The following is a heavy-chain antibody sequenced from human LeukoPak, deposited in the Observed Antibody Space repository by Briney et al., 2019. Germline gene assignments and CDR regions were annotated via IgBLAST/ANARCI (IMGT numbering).Heavy chain of an antibody. CDR3: AKGPDLNYYYYYMDV. J-gene: IGHJ6*03. Sequence: GGSRRLSCAASGFTFSRYAMSWVRQAPGKGLEWVSAISGSGGSTYYAESVKGRFTLSRDTPKNTLYLQMNRLRAEDTAVYYCAKGPDLNYYYYYMDVWGKGTPVTVSS. CDR2: ISGSGGST. CDR1: GFTFSRYA. V-gene: IGHV3-23*01.